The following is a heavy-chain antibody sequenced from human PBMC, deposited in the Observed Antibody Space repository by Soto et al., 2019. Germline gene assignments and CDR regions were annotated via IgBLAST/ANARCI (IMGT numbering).Heavy chain of an antibody. V-gene: IGHV4-34*01. Sequence: DTLSLTCTVTDGSINSYYWSWIRQPPGKGLEWIGEINHSGSTNYNPSLKSRVTISVDTSKNQFSLKLSSVTAADTAVYYCARAGYDFWSGYYYYGMDVWGQGTTVTVSS. CDR2: INHSGST. CDR1: DGSINSYY. J-gene: IGHJ6*02. CDR3: ARAGYDFWSGYYYYGMDV. D-gene: IGHD3-3*01.